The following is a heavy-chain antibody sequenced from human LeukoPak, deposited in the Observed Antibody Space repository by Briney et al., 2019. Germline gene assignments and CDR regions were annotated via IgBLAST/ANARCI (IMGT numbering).Heavy chain of an antibody. CDR2: INPSGGST. CDR3: ARASQVGAEDY. Sequence: GASVKVSCKASGYTFTSCYMHRVRQAPGQGLEWMGIINPSGGSTSYAQKFQGRVTMTRDTSTSTVYMELSSLRSEDTAVYYCARASQVGAEDYWGQGTLVTVSS. V-gene: IGHV1-46*01. J-gene: IGHJ4*02. D-gene: IGHD1-26*01. CDR1: GYTFTSCY.